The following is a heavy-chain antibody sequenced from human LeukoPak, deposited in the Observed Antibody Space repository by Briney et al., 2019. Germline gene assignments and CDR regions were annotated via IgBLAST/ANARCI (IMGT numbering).Heavy chain of an antibody. CDR1: GGSISNYY. CDR3: ARAAANFNWFDP. CDR2: INHSGST. D-gene: IGHD1-1*01. V-gene: IGHV4-34*01. J-gene: IGHJ5*02. Sequence: ASETLSLTCAVSGGSISNYYWSWIRQPPGKGLEWIGEINHSGSTNYNPSLKSRVTVSVDTSKNQFSLKVSSVTAADTAVYYCARAAANFNWFDPWGQGTLVTVSS.